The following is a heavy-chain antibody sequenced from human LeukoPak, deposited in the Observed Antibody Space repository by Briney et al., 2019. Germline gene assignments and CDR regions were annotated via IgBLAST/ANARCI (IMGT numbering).Heavy chain of an antibody. V-gene: IGHV3-64*01. D-gene: IGHD3-10*01. CDR2: ISSNGGST. Sequence: PGGSLRLSCAASGFTFRSYWMSWVRQAPGKGLEYVSAISSNGGSTYYANSVKGRFTISRDNSKNTLYLQMGSLRAEDMAVYYCARDFGISPSRYYYMDVWGKGTTVTVSS. CDR1: GFTFRSYW. J-gene: IGHJ6*03. CDR3: ARDFGISPSRYYYMDV.